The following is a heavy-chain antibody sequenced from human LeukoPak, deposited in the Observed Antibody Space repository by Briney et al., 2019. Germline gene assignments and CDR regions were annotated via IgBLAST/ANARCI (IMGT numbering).Heavy chain of an antibody. CDR3: ARDPSAVAINTYG. Sequence: QTGGSLRLSCAASGFTVSNNYMNWVRQAPGKGLEWVSLIYSGGSTHYADSVKGRFTISRDSSRNTLYLQMNSLRVEDTAVYYCARDPSAVAINTYGWGQGTLVTVSS. CDR2: IYSGGST. V-gene: IGHV3-66*01. D-gene: IGHD6-13*01. J-gene: IGHJ4*02. CDR1: GFTVSNNY.